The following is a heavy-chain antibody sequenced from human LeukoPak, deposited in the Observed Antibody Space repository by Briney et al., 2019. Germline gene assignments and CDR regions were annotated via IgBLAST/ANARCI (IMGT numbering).Heavy chain of an antibody. J-gene: IGHJ4*02. CDR2: IYIGGNT. CDR3: ARGLKDIVVVPSAINFDY. D-gene: IGHD2-2*02. CDR1: GFTVSSNY. Sequence: GGSLRLSCAASGFTVSSNYMSWVRPAPGKGLEWVLLIYIGGNTYYADSVKGGFTISRDNSKNTLYLRMISLRAEDTAVYYCARGLKDIVVVPSAINFDYWGQGTMVTVSS. V-gene: IGHV3-66*02.